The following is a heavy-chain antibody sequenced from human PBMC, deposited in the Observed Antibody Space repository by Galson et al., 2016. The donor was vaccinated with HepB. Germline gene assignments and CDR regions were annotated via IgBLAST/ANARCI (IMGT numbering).Heavy chain of an antibody. J-gene: IGHJ4*02. V-gene: IGHV4-31*03. D-gene: IGHD5-18*01. CDR2: IFYSGST. CDR1: GGSISSGGYY. CDR3: GRCSSMGTTAMVFDY. Sequence: TLSLTCTVSGGSISSGGYYYNWIRQHPGKGLEWIGYIFYSGSTYYNPSLKSRVTISLDASKNQFSLRLSSVTVADTAVYYCGRCSSMGTTAMVFDYWGQGTLVTVSS.